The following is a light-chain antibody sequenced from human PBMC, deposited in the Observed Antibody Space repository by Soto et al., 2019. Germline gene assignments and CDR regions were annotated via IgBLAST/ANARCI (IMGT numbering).Light chain of an antibody. CDR1: SANIGAAYN. CDR3: QSYHRSPSGYG. V-gene: IGLV1-40*01. Sequence: QPLLRHPPSVSRATGQRVTIACTGSSANIGAAYNVDWYQQVPGTAPKLLIYGNNNRPSGVPARFSGSKSGTSASLAIAGLQDEDEGDYYCQSYHRSPSGYGVGTGTKV. CDR2: GNN. J-gene: IGLJ1*01.